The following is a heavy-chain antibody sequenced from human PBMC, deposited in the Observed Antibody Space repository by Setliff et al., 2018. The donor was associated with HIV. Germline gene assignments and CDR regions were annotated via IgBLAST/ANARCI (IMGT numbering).Heavy chain of an antibody. J-gene: IGHJ4*02. V-gene: IGHV4-4*02. Sequence: PGGSLRLSCGASGFIFRTYWMSWVRQAPGKGLEWIGNIYYSGSTYYNPSLKSRVTISLDTSKNQFSLKLSSVTAADTAVYYCARVQRVGSVEGYFDYWGQGTLVTVSS. CDR1: GFIFRTYW. CDR3: ARVQRVGSVEGYFDY. CDR2: IYYSGST. D-gene: IGHD3-10*01.